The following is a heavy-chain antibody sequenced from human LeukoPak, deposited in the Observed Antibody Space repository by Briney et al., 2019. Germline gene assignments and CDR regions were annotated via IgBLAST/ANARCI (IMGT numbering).Heavy chain of an antibody. J-gene: IGHJ6*02. CDR3: ARRMRVEDDYHYEGVDV. Sequence: SETLSLTCAVYGGSFSGYYWSWIRQPPGRGLEWIGEINHSGSTNYNPSLKSRVTISVDTSKNQFSLKLSSVTAADTAVYYCARRMRVEDDYHYEGVDVWGQGTTVTVSS. CDR1: GGSFSGYY. D-gene: IGHD3-16*01. V-gene: IGHV4-34*01. CDR2: INHSGST.